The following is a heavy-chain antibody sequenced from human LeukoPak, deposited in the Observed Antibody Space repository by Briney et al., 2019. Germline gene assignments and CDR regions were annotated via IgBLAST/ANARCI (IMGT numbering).Heavy chain of an antibody. J-gene: IGHJ6*02. D-gene: IGHD4-17*01. V-gene: IGHV4-59*01. CDR1: GGSISSYY. Sequence: SETLSLTCIVSGGSISSYYWSWIRQPPGKGLEWIGYIYYSGSTNYNPSLKSRVTISVDTSKNQFSLKLSSVTAEDTAVYYCARDGVGYGDYGVYYYYYGMDVWGQGTTVTVSS. CDR3: ARDGVGYGDYGVYYYYYGMDV. CDR2: IYYSGST.